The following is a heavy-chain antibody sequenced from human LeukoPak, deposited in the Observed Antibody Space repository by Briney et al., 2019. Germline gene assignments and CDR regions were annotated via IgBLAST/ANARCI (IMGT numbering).Heavy chain of an antibody. CDR1: GFTFSSYW. CDR2: IKQDGSEK. Sequence: GGSLRLSWVASGFTFSSYWMRWGRQAPGEGLEWVANIKQDGSEKLYVDSVEGRFTISRDNAKNSLYLQMNSLGVEDTAVYYCARDGQQLGFWGQGTLVIVSS. J-gene: IGHJ4*02. D-gene: IGHD6-13*01. CDR3: ARDGQQLGF. V-gene: IGHV3-7*04.